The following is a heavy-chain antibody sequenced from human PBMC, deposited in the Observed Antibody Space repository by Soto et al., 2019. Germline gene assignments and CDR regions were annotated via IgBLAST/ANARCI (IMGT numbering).Heavy chain of an antibody. D-gene: IGHD6-13*01. Sequence: SETLSLTCTVSGGSMSSYYWSWIRQPPGKGLEWIGYIYYSGSTNYNPSLKSRVTISVDTSKNQFSLKLSSVTAADTAVYYCARSSLLYSSSWYDYWGQGTLVTVSS. CDR3: ARSSLLYSSSWYDY. J-gene: IGHJ4*02. CDR2: IYYSGST. CDR1: GGSMSSYY. V-gene: IGHV4-59*01.